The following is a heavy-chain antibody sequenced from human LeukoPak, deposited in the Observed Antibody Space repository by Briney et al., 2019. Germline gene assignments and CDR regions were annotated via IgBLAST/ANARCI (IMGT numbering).Heavy chain of an antibody. CDR3: AKAGVSPRAVVVLDY. V-gene: IGHV3-23*01. D-gene: IGHD3-22*01. Sequence: GGALRLSCAASGFTFSSYAMSWVRQAPGKGLEWVSAISGSGGSTYYADSVKGRFTISRDNYKNTLYLQMNSLRAEDTAVYYCAKAGVSPRAVVVLDYWGQGTLVTVSS. CDR1: GFTFSSYA. CDR2: ISGSGGST. J-gene: IGHJ4*02.